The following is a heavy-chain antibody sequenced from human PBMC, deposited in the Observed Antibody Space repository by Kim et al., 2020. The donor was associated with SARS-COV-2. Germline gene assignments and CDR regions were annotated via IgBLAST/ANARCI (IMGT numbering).Heavy chain of an antibody. CDR3: ARQLDHSGSYYSRYGTPYFDY. CDR2: IYYSGST. D-gene: IGHD3-10*01. J-gene: IGHJ4*02. V-gene: IGHV4-39*01. Sequence: SETLSLTCTVSGGSISSSSYYWGWIRQPPGKGLEWIGSIYYSGSTYYNPSLKSRVTISVDTSKNQFSLKLSSVTAADTAVNYCARQLDHSGSYYSRYGTPYFDYWGQGTLVTVSS. CDR1: GGSISSSSYY.